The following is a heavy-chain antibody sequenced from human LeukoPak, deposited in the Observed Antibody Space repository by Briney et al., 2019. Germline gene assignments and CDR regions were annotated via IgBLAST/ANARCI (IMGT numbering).Heavy chain of an antibody. V-gene: IGHV4-38-2*01. CDR1: GNSISNTYY. CDR2: IYHSGST. J-gene: IGHJ6*03. Sequence: SETLSLTCAVSGNSISNTYYWGWFRQPPGKGLEWIACIYHSGSTYYNPSLKSRVTMSVDTSKNQFSLRLTSLTAADTAVYYCARQGGSSSPYYFYYMDVWGKGTTVTVSS. D-gene: IGHD6-13*01. CDR3: ARQGGSSSPYYFYYMDV.